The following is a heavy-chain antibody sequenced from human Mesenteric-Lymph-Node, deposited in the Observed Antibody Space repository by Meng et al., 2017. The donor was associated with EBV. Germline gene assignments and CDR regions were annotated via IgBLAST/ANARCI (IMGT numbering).Heavy chain of an antibody. CDR1: GVPIRSSSHY. V-gene: IGHV4-39*07. D-gene: IGHD5-18*01. CDR3: ASRGYSYALGGFDP. CDR2: VYYAGST. J-gene: IGHJ5*02. Sequence: SAPGVVNHSEPRSLLCTVSGVPIRSSSHYWGWTRQPPGKGLEWIANVYYAGSTYYNPSLKSRVTISVDTSKNQFSLKLSSVTAADTAVYYCASRGYSYALGGFDPWGQGTLVTVSS.